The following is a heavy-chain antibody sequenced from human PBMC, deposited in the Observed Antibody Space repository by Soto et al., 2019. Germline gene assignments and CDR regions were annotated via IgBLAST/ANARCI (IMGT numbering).Heavy chain of an antibody. J-gene: IGHJ6*02. CDR2: IYYSGST. CDR1: GGSISSYY. D-gene: IGHD6-13*01. CDR3: ARAAYSSSWENLPYYYYGMDV. V-gene: IGHV4-59*01. Sequence: PSETLSLTCTVSGGSISSYYWSWIRQPPGKGLEWIGYIYYSGSTNYNPSLKSRVTISVDTSKNQFSLKLSSVTAADTAVYYCARAAYSSSWENLPYYYYGMDVWGQGTTVTVSS.